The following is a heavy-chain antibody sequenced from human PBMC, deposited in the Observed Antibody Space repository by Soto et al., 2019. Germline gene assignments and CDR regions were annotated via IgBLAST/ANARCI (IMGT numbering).Heavy chain of an antibody. J-gene: IGHJ4*02. D-gene: IGHD3-3*01. CDR3: ARDCRGSFWSGYYTPDY. CDR2: IWYDGSNK. Sequence: GGSLRLSCAASGFTFSSYAMHWVRQAPGKGLEWVALIWYDGSNKYYADSVKGRFTISRDNSKNTLYLQMNSLRAEDTAVYYCARDCRGSFWSGYYTPDYWGQGTLVTVSS. V-gene: IGHV3-33*01. CDR1: GFTFSSYA.